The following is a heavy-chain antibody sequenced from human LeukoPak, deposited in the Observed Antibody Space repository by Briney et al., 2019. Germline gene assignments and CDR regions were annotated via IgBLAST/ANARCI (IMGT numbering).Heavy chain of an antibody. CDR1: GFTFSSYG. V-gene: IGHV3-30*18. CDR3: AKGDDEGYAFDY. CDR2: ISYDGSNK. Sequence: QTGGSLRLSCAASGFTFSSYGMHWVRQAPGKGLEWVAVISYDGSNKYYADSVKGRFTISRDNSKNTLYLRMNSLRAEDTAVYYCAKGDDEGYAFDYWGQGTLVTVSS. J-gene: IGHJ4*02. D-gene: IGHD5-12*01.